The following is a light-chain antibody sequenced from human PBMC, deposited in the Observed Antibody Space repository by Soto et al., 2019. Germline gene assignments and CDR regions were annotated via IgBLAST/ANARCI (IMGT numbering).Light chain of an antibody. CDR3: SSYTSSSTRV. CDR2: EVS. CDR1: SSDVGGYNY. V-gene: IGLV2-14*01. Sequence: QSALTQPASVSGSPGQSITISCTGTSSDVGGYNYVSWYQQHPGKAPKLKIYEVSNRPSGVSNRFSGSKSGNTASLTISGLQAEDEADYYCSSYTSSSTRVFGEGTKLTVL. J-gene: IGLJ3*02.